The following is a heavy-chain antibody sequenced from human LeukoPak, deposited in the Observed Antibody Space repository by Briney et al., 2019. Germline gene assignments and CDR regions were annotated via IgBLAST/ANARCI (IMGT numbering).Heavy chain of an antibody. Sequence: SETLSLTCTVSGGSISSSSYYWSWIRQPPGKGLEWIGSIYYSGNTYYNPSLKSRVTISIDTSKNQFSLKLSSVTAADTAVYYCANSANYGGNSGYFDYWGQGTLVTVSS. CDR1: GGSISSSSYY. D-gene: IGHD4-23*01. J-gene: IGHJ4*02. V-gene: IGHV4-39*01. CDR2: IYYSGNT. CDR3: ANSANYGGNSGYFDY.